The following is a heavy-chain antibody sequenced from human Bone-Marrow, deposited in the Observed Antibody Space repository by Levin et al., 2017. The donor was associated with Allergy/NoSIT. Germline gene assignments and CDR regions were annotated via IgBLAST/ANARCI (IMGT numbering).Heavy chain of an antibody. D-gene: IGHD3-10*01. Sequence: QAGGSLRLSCAASGFTFRGHWMSWIRQAPGKGLEWVANINQDSSNIYYVDSVKGRFTISRDNADNSLFLQMSSLRAEDTAVYFCARAGEYHFPFWGQGTLVTVAS. CDR2: INQDSSNI. V-gene: IGHV3-7*04. CDR1: GFTFRGHW. CDR3: ARAGEYHFPF. J-gene: IGHJ4*02.